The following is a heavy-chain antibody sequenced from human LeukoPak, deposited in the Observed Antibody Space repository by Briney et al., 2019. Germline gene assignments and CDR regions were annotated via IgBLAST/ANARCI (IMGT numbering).Heavy chain of an antibody. V-gene: IGHV5-51*01. Sequence: PGESLKISRKGSGYSFVTYWIGWVRQMPGKGLELVGIIYPGDSDTTYSPSFRGQGRVTISVDNSFSTAFLQWRSLSASDTAMYYCARTKTYGSGSWLDYWGQGTQVIVSS. CDR3: ARTKTYGSGSWLDY. D-gene: IGHD3-10*01. CDR2: IYPGDSDT. J-gene: IGHJ4*02. CDR1: GYSFVTYW.